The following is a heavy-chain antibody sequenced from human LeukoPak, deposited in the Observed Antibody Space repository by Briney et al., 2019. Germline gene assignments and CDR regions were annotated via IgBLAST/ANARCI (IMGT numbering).Heavy chain of an antibody. Sequence: SETLSLTCTVSGGSISSGGYYWSWIRQHPGKGLEWIGYIYYSGSTYYNPSLKSRVTISVDTSKNQFSLKLSSVTAADTAVYYCARDRSQSYYGMDVWGQGTTVTVSS. CDR1: GGSISSGGYY. D-gene: IGHD6-19*01. J-gene: IGHJ6*02. CDR2: IYYSGST. CDR3: ARDRSQSYYGMDV. V-gene: IGHV4-31*03.